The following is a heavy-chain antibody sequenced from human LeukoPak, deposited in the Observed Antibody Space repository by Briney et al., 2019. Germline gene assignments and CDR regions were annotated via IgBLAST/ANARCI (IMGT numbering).Heavy chain of an antibody. V-gene: IGHV3-48*01. J-gene: IGHJ4*02. Sequence: TGGSLRLSCAASGFTFSSYSMNWVRQAPGKGPEWVSYFNNVGKTIQYADSVKGRFTISRDNSKNTLYLQMNSLRAEDTAVYYCAKDRRDGYNPDTFDYWGQGTLVTVSS. CDR3: AKDRRDGYNPDTFDY. CDR2: FNNVGKTI. D-gene: IGHD5-24*01. CDR1: GFTFSSYS.